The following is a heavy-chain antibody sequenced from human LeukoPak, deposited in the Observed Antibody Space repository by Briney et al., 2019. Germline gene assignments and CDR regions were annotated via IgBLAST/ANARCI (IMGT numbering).Heavy chain of an antibody. V-gene: IGHV3-15*01. D-gene: IGHD1-14*01. CDR1: GFTFSSYW. CDR2: IKSKTDGGTT. Sequence: GGSLRLSCAASGFTFSSYWMSWVRQAPGKGLEWVGRIKSKTDGGTTDYAAPVKGRFTISRDDSKNTLYLQMNSLKTEDTAVYYCTTDADRRSRVPWGQGTLVTVSS. J-gene: IGHJ5*02. CDR3: TTDADRRSRVP.